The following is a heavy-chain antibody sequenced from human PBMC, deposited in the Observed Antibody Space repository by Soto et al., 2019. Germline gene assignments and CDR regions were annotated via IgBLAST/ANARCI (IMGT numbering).Heavy chain of an antibody. V-gene: IGHV3-11*05. Sequence: GGSLRLSCAASGFTFSDYYMSWIRQAPGKGLESVSYISGSSTDTNYADSVKGRFTISRDNARNSLYLQMNSLRVEDTAIYYCSRGPRRLDYWGQGTLVTVSS. J-gene: IGHJ4*02. CDR1: GFTFSDYY. D-gene: IGHD1-1*01. CDR3: SRGPRRLDY. CDR2: ISGSSTDT.